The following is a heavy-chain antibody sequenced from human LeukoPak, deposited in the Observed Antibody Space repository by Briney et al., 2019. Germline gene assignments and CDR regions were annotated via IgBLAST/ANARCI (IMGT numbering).Heavy chain of an antibody. J-gene: IGHJ4*02. CDR3: AREDYGDYGSVADY. Sequence: ASVKVSCKASGGTFGSYAISWVRQAPGQGLEWMGGIIPIFGTANYAQKFRGRVTITADESTSTAYMELSSLRSEDTAVYYCAREDYGDYGSVADYWGQGTLVTVSS. CDR2: IIPIFGTA. D-gene: IGHD4-17*01. V-gene: IGHV1-69*13. CDR1: GGTFGSYA.